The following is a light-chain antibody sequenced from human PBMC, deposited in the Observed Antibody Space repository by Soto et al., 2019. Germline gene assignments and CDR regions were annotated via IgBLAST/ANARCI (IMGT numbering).Light chain of an antibody. CDR1: ESISSW. J-gene: IGKJ1*01. CDR2: KAS. V-gene: IGKV1-5*03. Sequence: DIQMTQSPSTLSASVGDRVTISCRASESISSWLAWYQQKPGKAPKVLIYKASSLESGVPSRFSGSGYGTEFTLTIRSLQPDDFAIYYCQHYNSNPWTFGQGTKVESK. CDR3: QHYNSNPWT.